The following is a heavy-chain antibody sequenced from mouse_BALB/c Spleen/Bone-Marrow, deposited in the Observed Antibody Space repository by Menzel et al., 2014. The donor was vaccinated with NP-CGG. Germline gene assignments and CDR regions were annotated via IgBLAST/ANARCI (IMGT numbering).Heavy chain of an antibody. Sequence: EVMLVESGAELVKPGASVKLSCTASGFNIKDTYLHWVKRRPEQGLDWIGRIDPAIFTKYDPKFQGKATITADTSSNTAYLHLSILTSEDTAVYYCASYRYGWYFDVWGAGTTVTVSS. CDR3: ASYRYGWYFDV. CDR1: GFNIKDTY. D-gene: IGHD2-14*01. J-gene: IGHJ1*01. V-gene: IGHV14-3*02. CDR2: IDPAIFT.